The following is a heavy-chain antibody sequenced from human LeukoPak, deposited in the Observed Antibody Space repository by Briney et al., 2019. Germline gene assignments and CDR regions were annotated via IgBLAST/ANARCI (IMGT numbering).Heavy chain of an antibody. CDR3: ARLTGQQLVQDYYMDV. CDR1: GGSLSIYY. CDR2: ISYSGST. J-gene: IGHJ6*03. D-gene: IGHD6-13*01. V-gene: IGHV4-59*08. Sequence: SETLSLICTVSGGSLSIYYWSWIRQPPGKGLGWIGYISYSGSTNYNPSLKSRVTISVDTSKNQFSLKLNSVTAADTAVYYCARLTGQQLVQDYYMDVWGKGTTVTVSS.